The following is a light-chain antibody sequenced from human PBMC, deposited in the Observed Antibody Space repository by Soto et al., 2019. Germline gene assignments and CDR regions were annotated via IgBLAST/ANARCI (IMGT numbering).Light chain of an antibody. V-gene: IGKV3-20*01. CDR2: GAS. CDR3: QQYNSYS. Sequence: EIVLTQSPGTLSLSPGERATLSCRASQSVSSSYLAWYQQKPGQAPRLLIYGASSRATGIPDRFSGSGSGTDFTLTISRLEPEDFATYYCQQYNSYSFDQGTKVEIK. CDR1: QSVSSSY. J-gene: IGKJ1*01.